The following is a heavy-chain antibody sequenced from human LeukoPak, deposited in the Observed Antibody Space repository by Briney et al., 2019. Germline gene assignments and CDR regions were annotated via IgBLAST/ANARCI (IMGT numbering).Heavy chain of an antibody. V-gene: IGHV3-30-3*01. J-gene: IGHJ3*02. CDR2: ISSDGSNK. D-gene: IGHD3-22*01. CDR1: GLTFSSYA. CDR3: ARDSTYYYDSSASPHDAFDI. Sequence: GRSLRLSCAASGLTFSSYAMHWVRQAPGKGLEWVAVISSDGSNKYYADSVKGRFTISRDNSKNTLYLQMNSLRAEDTAVYYCARDSTYYYDSSASPHDAFDIWGQGTMVTVSS.